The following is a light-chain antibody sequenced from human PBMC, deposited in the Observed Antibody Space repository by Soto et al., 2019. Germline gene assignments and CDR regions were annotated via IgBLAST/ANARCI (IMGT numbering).Light chain of an antibody. CDR2: DAS. V-gene: IGKV3-11*01. Sequence: EIVLTQSPATLSLSPGERATLSCRASQSVSSYLAWYQQKPGQAPRLLIYDASNRATGIPARFSGSVYGTDFTLTISSLEPEDFAVYYCQQRSNWLTFGGGTKVEIK. J-gene: IGKJ4*01. CDR1: QSVSSY. CDR3: QQRSNWLT.